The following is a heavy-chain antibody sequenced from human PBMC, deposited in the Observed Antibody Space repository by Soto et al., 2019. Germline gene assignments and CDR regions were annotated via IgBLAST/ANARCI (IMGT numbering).Heavy chain of an antibody. V-gene: IGHV3-23*01. Sequence: GGSLRLSCAASGFTFSSYAMSWVRQAPGKGLEWASAISGSGGSTYYADSVKGRFTISRDNSKNTLYLQMNSLRAEDTAVYYCAKGVYGSGSYYNVPSYYYGMDVWGQGTTVTVSS. D-gene: IGHD3-10*01. CDR1: GFTFSSYA. J-gene: IGHJ6*02. CDR3: AKGVYGSGSYYNVPSYYYGMDV. CDR2: ISGSGGST.